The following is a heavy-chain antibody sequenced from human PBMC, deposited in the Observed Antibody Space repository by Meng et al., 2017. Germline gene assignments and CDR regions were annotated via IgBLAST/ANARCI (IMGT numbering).Heavy chain of an antibody. CDR2: ISAYNGNT. V-gene: IGHV1-18*01. CDR1: VYTFTSYG. D-gene: IGHD6-19*01. CDR3: ARGGIAVAIDY. J-gene: IGHJ4*02. Sequence: MQSGTGGKKPGASVKAPCKASVYTFTSYGISWMRQAPGQGLEWMGWISAYNGNTNYAQKLQGRVTMTTDTSTSTAYMELRSLRSDDTAVYYCARGGIAVAIDYWGQGTLVTVSS.